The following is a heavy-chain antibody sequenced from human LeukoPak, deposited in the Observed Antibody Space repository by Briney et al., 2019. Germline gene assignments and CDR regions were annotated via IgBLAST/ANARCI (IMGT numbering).Heavy chain of an antibody. Sequence: ASVKVSCKASGYTFTSYGISWVRQAPGQGLEWMGWISGYNGNTNYAQKLQGRVTMTTDTSTSTAYMELRSLRSDDTAVYYCARDLLIGYSYAYHYWGQGTLVTVSS. CDR3: ARDLLIGYSYAYHY. V-gene: IGHV1-18*01. J-gene: IGHJ4*02. CDR2: ISGYNGNT. D-gene: IGHD5-18*01. CDR1: GYTFTSYG.